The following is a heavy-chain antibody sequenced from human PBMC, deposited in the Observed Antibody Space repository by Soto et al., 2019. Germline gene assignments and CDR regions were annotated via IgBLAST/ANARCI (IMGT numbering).Heavy chain of an antibody. V-gene: IGHV3-23*01. J-gene: IGHJ4*02. CDR3: ATDPRGLDY. CDR2: ISASGDST. Sequence: VHLLESGGGLVQPGGSLKLCCATSGVGFSNYGMSWVRQAPGKGLEWVSGISASGDSTYYADPVKGRFTISGDNSKRTLYLQMNSLRAEDTAIYYCATDPRGLDYRGQGTQVTVS. CDR1: GVGFSNYG.